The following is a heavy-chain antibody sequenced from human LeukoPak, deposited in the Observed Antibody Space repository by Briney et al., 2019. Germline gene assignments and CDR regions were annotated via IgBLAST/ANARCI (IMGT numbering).Heavy chain of an antibody. J-gene: IGHJ4*02. V-gene: IGHV3-21*01. CDR1: GLTFSSYT. CDR2: ISGSSDYM. D-gene: IGHD4-23*01. CDR3: ARRSGNSGHDY. Sequence: GGSLRLSCAASGLTFSSYTMNWVRQAPGKGLQWVSSISGSSDYMSYADSVKGRFTISRDSANNSLYLQMNSLRAEDTAVYYCARRSGNSGHDYWGQGTLVTVSS.